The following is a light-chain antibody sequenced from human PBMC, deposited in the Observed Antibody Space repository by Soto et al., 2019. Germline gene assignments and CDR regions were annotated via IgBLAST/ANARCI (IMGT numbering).Light chain of an antibody. CDR2: ATS. V-gene: IGKV1-39*01. CDR3: QQTYIIPHT. Sequence: DIQMTQSPSSLSASVGDRVTITCRASQTITNYLNWYRLKPGKAPKLLVYATSSLQSGVPSRFSGSGSGTDFTLTINNLQPEDFVTYYCQQTYIIPHTFGQGTNLEIK. CDR1: QTITNY. J-gene: IGKJ2*01.